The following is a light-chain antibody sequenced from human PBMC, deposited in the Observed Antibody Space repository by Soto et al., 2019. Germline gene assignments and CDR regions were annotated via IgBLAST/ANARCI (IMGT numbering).Light chain of an antibody. CDR3: VQFVSSPPRT. CDR2: GVS. V-gene: IGKV3-20*01. Sequence: EIVLTQSPGTLSLSPGERATLSCRASQSVSSTFLAWYQQKPGQAPRLLIFGVSNRATGIPDRFSGSGSGTDFTLTISRLEPEDFAVYYCVQFVSSPPRTFGQGTKVDIK. J-gene: IGKJ1*01. CDR1: QSVSSTF.